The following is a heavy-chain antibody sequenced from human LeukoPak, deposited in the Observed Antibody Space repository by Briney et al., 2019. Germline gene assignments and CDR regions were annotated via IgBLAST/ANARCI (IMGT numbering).Heavy chain of an antibody. CDR2: ISSSSSTI. J-gene: IGHJ4*02. V-gene: IGHV3-48*02. CDR3: ASDSGYDYRFDY. CDR1: GFTFSSYS. D-gene: IGHD5-12*01. Sequence: GGSLRLSCAAPGFTFSSYSMNWVRQAPGKGLEWVSYISSSSSTIYYADSVKGRFTISRDNAKNSLYLQMNSLRDEDTAVCYCASDSGYDYRFDYWGQGTLVTVSS.